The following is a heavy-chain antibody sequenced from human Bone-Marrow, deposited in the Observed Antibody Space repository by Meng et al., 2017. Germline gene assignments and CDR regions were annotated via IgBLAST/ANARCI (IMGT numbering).Heavy chain of an antibody. V-gene: IGHV4-31*03. J-gene: IGHJ5*02. CDR3: ASLYGVVGASWFDP. Sequence: QVQPQESGPGLVKPSQTLSLTCTGSGGSISSGGYYWNWIRQHPGKGLEWIGYIYYSGSTYYNPSLKSRITISVDTSKNHFSLKLSSVTAADTAVYYCASLYGVVGASWFDPWGQGTLVTVSS. D-gene: IGHD1-26*01. CDR1: GGSISSGGYY. CDR2: IYYSGST.